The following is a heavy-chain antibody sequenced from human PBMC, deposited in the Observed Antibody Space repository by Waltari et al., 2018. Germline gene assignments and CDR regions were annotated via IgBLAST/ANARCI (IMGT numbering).Heavy chain of an antibody. V-gene: IGHV4-34*01. CDR2: INHSGST. D-gene: IGHD3-3*01. CDR1: GGSFSGYY. J-gene: IGHJ5*02. Sequence: QVQLQQWGAGLLKPSETLSLTCAVYGGSFSGYYWSWIRQPPGKGLEWIGEINHSGSTNYNPSLKSRVTISVDTSKNQFSLKLSSVTAADTAVYYCARYYGNGEGWLDPWGQGTLVTVSS. CDR3: ARYYGNGEGWLDP.